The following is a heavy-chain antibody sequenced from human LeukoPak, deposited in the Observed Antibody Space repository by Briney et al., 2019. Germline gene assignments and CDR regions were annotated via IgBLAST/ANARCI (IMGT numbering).Heavy chain of an antibody. CDR1: GGSISSYY. CDR2: IYTSGCT. Sequence: SETLSLTCTVSGGSISSYYWGWIRQPAGKGLEWIGRIYTSGCTNYNPSLKSRVTISVDTSKNQFSLKLSSVTAADTAVYYCARGTIFGALGYFDYWGQGTLVTVSS. J-gene: IGHJ4*02. D-gene: IGHD3-3*01. CDR3: ARGTIFGALGYFDY. V-gene: IGHV4-4*07.